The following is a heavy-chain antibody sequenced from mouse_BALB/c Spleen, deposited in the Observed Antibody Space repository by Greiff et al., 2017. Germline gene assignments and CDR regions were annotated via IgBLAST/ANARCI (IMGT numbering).Heavy chain of an antibody. Sequence: VQLKESGPGLVQPSQSLSITCTVSGFSLTSYGVHWVRQSPGKGLEWLGVIWSGGSTDYNAAFISRLSISKDNSKSQVFFKMNSLQANDTAIYYCARNPYGYRLYYAMDYWGQGTSVTVSS. CDR3: ARNPYGYRLYYAMDY. V-gene: IGHV2-2*02. CDR2: IWSGGST. J-gene: IGHJ4*01. CDR1: GFSLTSYG. D-gene: IGHD2-2*01.